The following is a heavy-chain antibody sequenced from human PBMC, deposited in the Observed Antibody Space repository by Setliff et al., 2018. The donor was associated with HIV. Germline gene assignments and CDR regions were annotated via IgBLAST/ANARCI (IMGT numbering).Heavy chain of an antibody. CDR1: GGSFSGYY. D-gene: IGHD3-3*01. Sequence: SETLSLTCAVYGGSFSGYYWSWIRQPPGKGLEWIGEINHSGSTNYNPSLKSRVTISVDTPKNQFSLKLSSVTAADTAVYYCARVGPPDFWSGSFQHWGQGTLVTVSS. CDR2: INHSGST. V-gene: IGHV4-34*01. J-gene: IGHJ1*01. CDR3: ARVGPPDFWSGSFQH.